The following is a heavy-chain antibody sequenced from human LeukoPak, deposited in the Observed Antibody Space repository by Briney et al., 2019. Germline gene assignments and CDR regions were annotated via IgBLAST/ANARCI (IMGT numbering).Heavy chain of an antibody. V-gene: IGHV1-18*01. CDR2: ISAYNGNT. J-gene: IGHJ6*02. CDR1: GYTFTSYG. D-gene: IGHD2-2*01. CDR3: ARSKVPAVGYYYYGMDV. Sequence: ASVKVSCKASGYTFTSYGISWVRQAPGQGLEWMGWISAYNGNTNYAQKLQGRVTMTTDTSTSTAYMELRSLRSDDTAVYYCARSKVPAVGYYYYGMDVWGQGTTVTVSS.